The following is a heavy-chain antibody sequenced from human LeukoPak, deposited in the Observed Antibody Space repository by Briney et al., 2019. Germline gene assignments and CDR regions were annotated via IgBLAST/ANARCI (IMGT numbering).Heavy chain of an antibody. CDR1: GCTFSSYG. CDR3: ARGGSSSWYGVPPTPGYFQH. V-gene: IGHV1-69*05. CDR2: IIPIFSTA. D-gene: IGHD6-13*01. Sequence: ASVTVSRKASGCTFSSYGISWVRQAPGQGLEWMGGIIPIFSTANYAQKFQGRVTITTDESTSTAYMELSSLRSEETAVYYCARGGSSSWYGVPPTPGYFQHWGQGTLVTVSS. J-gene: IGHJ1*01.